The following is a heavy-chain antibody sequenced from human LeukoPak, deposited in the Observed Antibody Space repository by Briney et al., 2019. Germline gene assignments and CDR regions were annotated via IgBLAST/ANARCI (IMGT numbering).Heavy chain of an antibody. CDR2: INPNSGGT. J-gene: IGHJ4*02. CDR1: GYTFTGYY. Sequence: GASVKVSCKASGYTFTGYYMHWMRQAPGQGLEWMGWINPNSGGTNYAQKFQGRVTMTRDTSISTAYMELSRLRSDDTAVYYCARGAPDYYDSSGYYPNFDYWGQGTLVTVSS. CDR3: ARGAPDYYDSSGYYPNFDY. D-gene: IGHD3-22*01. V-gene: IGHV1-2*02.